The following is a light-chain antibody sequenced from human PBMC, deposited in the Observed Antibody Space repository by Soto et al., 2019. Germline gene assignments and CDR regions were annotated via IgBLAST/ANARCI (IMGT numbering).Light chain of an antibody. Sequence: EIVMTQSPATLSVSPGERATLSCRASQSVSGNLAWYQQKPGQAPRLLIYGASTRATGIPARFSGSGSGTEFTLTISSLQSEDFVVYYCQQDNNWPPITFGQGTRLEIK. V-gene: IGKV3-15*01. CDR3: QQDNNWPPIT. CDR1: QSVSGN. CDR2: GAS. J-gene: IGKJ5*01.